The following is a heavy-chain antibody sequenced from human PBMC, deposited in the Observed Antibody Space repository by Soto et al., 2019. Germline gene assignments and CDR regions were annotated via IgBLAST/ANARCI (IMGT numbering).Heavy chain of an antibody. CDR3: AYFDWLPY. D-gene: IGHD3-9*01. V-gene: IGHV4-39*01. CDR1: GGSISSSTFY. Sequence: PSETLSLTCTVSGGSISSSTFYWGWIRQPPGKGLEWIGSVYYDGTTYYNPSLRSRVTISVDTSKNQFSLKMSSVTAADTAAYYCAYFDWLPYWGQGTLVTV. CDR2: VYYDGTT. J-gene: IGHJ4*02.